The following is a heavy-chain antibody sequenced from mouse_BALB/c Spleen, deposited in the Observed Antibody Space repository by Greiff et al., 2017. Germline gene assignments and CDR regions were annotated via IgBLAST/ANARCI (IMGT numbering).Heavy chain of an antibody. CDR1: GYAFSSSW. J-gene: IGHJ3*01. CDR3: ARGDPWFAY. Sequence: QVQLQQSGPELVKPGASVKISCKASGYAFSSSWMNWVKQRPGQGLEWIGRIYPGDGDTNYNGKFKGKATLTADKSSSTAYMQHSSLTSVDSAVYFCARGDPWFAYWGQGTLVTVSA. CDR2: IYPGDGDT. D-gene: IGHD3-3*01. V-gene: IGHV1-82*01.